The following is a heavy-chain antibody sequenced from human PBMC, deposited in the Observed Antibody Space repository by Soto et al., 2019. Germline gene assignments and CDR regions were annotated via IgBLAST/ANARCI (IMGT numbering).Heavy chain of an antibody. D-gene: IGHD3-3*01. Sequence: QVQLVESGGGVVQPGRSLRLSCAASGFTFSSYGMHWVCQAPGKGLEWVAVIWYDGSNKYYADSVKGRFTISRDNSKNTLYLQMNSLRAEDTAVYYCARDGADFWSGYYNWFDPWGQGTLVTVSS. CDR2: IWYDGSNK. J-gene: IGHJ5*02. CDR3: ARDGADFWSGYYNWFDP. V-gene: IGHV3-33*01. CDR1: GFTFSSYG.